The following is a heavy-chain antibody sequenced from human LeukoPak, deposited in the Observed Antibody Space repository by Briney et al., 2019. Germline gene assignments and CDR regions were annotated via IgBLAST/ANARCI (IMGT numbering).Heavy chain of an antibody. CDR3: ARDLAYDSSGYFDY. V-gene: IGHV4-4*07. CDR2: IYTSGST. CDR1: GGSISSYY. Sequence: PSETLSLTCTVSGGSISSYYWSWIRQPAGKGLEWIGRIYTSGSTNYNPSLKSRVTMSVDTSKNQFSLKLSSVTAADTAVYYCARDLAYDSSGYFDYWGQGTLVTVSS. J-gene: IGHJ4*02. D-gene: IGHD3-22*01.